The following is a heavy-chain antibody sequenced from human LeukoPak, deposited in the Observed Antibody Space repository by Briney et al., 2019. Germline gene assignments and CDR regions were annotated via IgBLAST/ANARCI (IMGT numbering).Heavy chain of an antibody. CDR2: INPNSGGT. V-gene: IGHV1-2*02. CDR3: ARGLLDVDIVATPLDY. D-gene: IGHD5-12*01. Sequence: HVASVKVSCKASGYTFTGYYMHWVRQAPGQGLEWMGWINPNSGGTNYAQKFQGRVTMTRDTSISTAYMELSRLRSDDTAVYYCARGLLDVDIVATPLDYWGQGTLVTVSS. CDR1: GYTFTGYY. J-gene: IGHJ4*02.